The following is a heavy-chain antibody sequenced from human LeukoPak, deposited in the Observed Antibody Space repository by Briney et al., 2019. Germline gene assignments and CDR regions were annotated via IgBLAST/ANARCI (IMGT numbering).Heavy chain of an antibody. Sequence: PSETLSLTCTVSGGSISSSSYHWGWIRQPPGKGLEWIGSIYYSGSTYYNPSLKSRVTISVDTSKNQFSLKLSSVTAADTAVYYCARGREEYYFDYWGQGTLVTVSS. CDR2: IYYSGST. CDR1: GGSISSSSYH. CDR3: ARGREEYYFDY. V-gene: IGHV4-39*07. J-gene: IGHJ4*02.